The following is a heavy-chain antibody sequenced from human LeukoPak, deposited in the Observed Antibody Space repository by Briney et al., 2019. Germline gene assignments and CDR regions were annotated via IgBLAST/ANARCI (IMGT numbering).Heavy chain of an antibody. CDR1: GFTFTGYA. Sequence: GGSLRLSCAASGFTFTGYAMSWVRQAPGKGLEWVSAISGSGGSTHYADSVKGRFSISRDNCKSTVYLQMNSLRAEDKAVYYCAKSGYYHDSSGHYLYYFDYWGQGTLVTVSS. V-gene: IGHV3-23*01. CDR3: AKSGYYHDSSGHYLYYFDY. J-gene: IGHJ4*02. CDR2: ISGSGGST. D-gene: IGHD3-22*01.